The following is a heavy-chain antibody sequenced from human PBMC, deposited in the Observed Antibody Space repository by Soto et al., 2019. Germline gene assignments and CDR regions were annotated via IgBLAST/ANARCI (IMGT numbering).Heavy chain of an antibody. D-gene: IGHD3-22*01. J-gene: IGHJ4*02. Sequence: GGSLRLSCAASGFTFSSYGMHWVRQAPGKGLEWVAVISYDGSNKYYADSVKGRFTISRDNSKNTLYLQMNSPRAEDTAVYYCAREGTMIVVAMDYWGQGTLVTVSS. V-gene: IGHV3-30*03. CDR1: GFTFSSYG. CDR3: AREGTMIVVAMDY. CDR2: ISYDGSNK.